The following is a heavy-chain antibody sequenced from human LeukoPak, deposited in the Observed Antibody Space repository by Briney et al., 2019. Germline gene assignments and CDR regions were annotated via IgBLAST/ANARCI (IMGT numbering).Heavy chain of an antibody. D-gene: IGHD4-17*01. CDR1: GFTFSSYW. V-gene: IGHV3-7*01. J-gene: IGHJ4*02. CDR3: ARVIILTTVTVPFDY. Sequence: GGSLRLSCAASGFTFSSYWMSWVRQAPGKGLEWAANIKQDGRERYYVDSVKGRFTISRDNAKNSLYLQMNSLRAEDTAVYYCARVIILTTVTVPFDYWGQGTLVTVSS. CDR2: IKQDGRER.